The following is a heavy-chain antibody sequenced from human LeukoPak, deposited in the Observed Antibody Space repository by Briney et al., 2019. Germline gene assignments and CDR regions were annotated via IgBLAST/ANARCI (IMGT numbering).Heavy chain of an antibody. V-gene: IGHV4-34*01. CDR3: AKGVGRPPGY. CDR1: GGSFNTYY. Sequence: SETLSLTCAVYGGSFNTYYWTWIRQPPGKGLEWIGDINHSGTTNYNPSLKSRFTMSVDTSNNQFSLRLTSVTAADTAIYYCAKGVGRPPGYWGQGTLVTVSS. J-gene: IGHJ4*02. D-gene: IGHD1-26*01. CDR2: INHSGTT.